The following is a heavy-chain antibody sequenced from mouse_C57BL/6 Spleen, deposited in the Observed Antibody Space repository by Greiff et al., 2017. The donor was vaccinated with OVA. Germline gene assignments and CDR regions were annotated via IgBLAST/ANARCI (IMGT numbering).Heavy chain of an antibody. CDR2: ISSGSSTI. CDR1: GFTFSDYG. D-gene: IGHD1-1*01. CDR3: ARRERDYGSGYFDY. Sequence: EVKVVESGGGLVKPGGSLKLSCAASGFTFSDYGMHWVRQAPEKGLEWVAYISSGSSTIYYAATVKGRFTISRDNAKNTLFLQMTSLRSEDTAMYYCARRERDYGSGYFDYWGQGTTLTVAS. V-gene: IGHV5-17*01. J-gene: IGHJ2*01.